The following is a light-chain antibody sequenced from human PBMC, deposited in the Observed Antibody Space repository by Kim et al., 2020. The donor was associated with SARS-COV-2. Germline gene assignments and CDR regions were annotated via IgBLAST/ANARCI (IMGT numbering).Light chain of an antibody. J-gene: IGKJ2*01. CDR1: QSVNSN. Sequence: PGERAALSCRASQSVNSNLAGYQQKPGQAPRLLIYGASTRATDTPDRFSGSGSGTEFTLIISNLHSEDIAVYYCQQYDNWPPDTFGQGTKLEI. V-gene: IGKV3-15*01. CDR2: GAS. CDR3: QQYDNWPPDT.